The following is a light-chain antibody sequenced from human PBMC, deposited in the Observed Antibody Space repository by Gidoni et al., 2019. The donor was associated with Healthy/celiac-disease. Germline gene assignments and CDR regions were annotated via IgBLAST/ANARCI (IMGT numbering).Light chain of an antibody. CDR1: QSVSSY. CDR2: DAS. CDR3: QQRSNWPPKLT. V-gene: IGKV3-11*01. Sequence: EIVLTQSPATLSLSPGERATLSCRASQSVSSYLAWYQQKPGQAPRPLIYDASNRATGIPARFSGSGSGTDFTLTISSLEPEDFAVYYCQQRSNWPPKLTFGPGTKVDIK. J-gene: IGKJ3*01.